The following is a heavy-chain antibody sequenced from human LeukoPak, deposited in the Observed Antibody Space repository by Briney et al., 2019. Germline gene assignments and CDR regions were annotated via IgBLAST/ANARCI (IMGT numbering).Heavy chain of an antibody. Sequence: GGSLRLSCAASGFTFSDYAMSWVRQAPGKGLEWVATITTSGDNSFYADSVMGRLTISRDNSKNTVCLQMNSLRAEDTAVYYCAVAGSGAFDIWGQGTMVTVSS. CDR1: GFTFSDYA. D-gene: IGHD6-19*01. CDR2: ITTSGDNS. J-gene: IGHJ3*02. CDR3: AVAGSGAFDI. V-gene: IGHV3-23*01.